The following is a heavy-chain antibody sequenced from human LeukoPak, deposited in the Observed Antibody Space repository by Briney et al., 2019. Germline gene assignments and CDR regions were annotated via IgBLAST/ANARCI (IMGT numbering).Heavy chain of an antibody. Sequence: PSETLSLTCTVSGGSISSYYWSWIRQPSGKGLEWIGYIYYSGSTNYNPSLKSRVTISVDTSKNQFSLKLSSVTAADTAVYYCARGAGWGSVSEFDYWGQGTLVTVSS. CDR2: IYYSGST. D-gene: IGHD1-14*01. CDR3: ARGAGWGSVSEFDY. V-gene: IGHV4-59*01. CDR1: GGSISSYY. J-gene: IGHJ4*02.